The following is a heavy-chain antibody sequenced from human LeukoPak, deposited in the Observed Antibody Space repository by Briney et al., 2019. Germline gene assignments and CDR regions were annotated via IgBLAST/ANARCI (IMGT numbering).Heavy chain of an antibody. J-gene: IGHJ4*02. Sequence: GGSLRLSCAASGFTFRDYYMNWFRQSEGKGLESVSYISSSGVHTEYGDSVKGRFTISRDNGKNSVYLQMNSLRADDTAVYYCARRDLWQHCDSWGQGALVTVSS. CDR1: GFTFRDYY. V-gene: IGHV3-11*03. CDR2: ISSSGVHT. D-gene: IGHD2-21*01. CDR3: ARRDLWQHCDS.